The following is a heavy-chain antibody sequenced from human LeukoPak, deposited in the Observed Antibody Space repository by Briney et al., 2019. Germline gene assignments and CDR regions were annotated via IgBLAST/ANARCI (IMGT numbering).Heavy chain of an antibody. CDR2: INHSGST. D-gene: IGHD3-3*01. Sequence: SETLSLTCTVSGGSISSYYWSWIRQPPGKGLEWIGEINHSGSTNYNPSLKSRVTISVDTSKNQFSLKLSSVTAADTAVYYCARVFSYPLRAPFDPWGQGTLVTVSS. V-gene: IGHV4-34*01. CDR1: GGSISSYY. J-gene: IGHJ5*02. CDR3: ARVFSYPLRAPFDP.